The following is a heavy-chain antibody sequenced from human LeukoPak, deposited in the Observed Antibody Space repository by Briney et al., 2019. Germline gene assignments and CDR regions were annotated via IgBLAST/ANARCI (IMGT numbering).Heavy chain of an antibody. CDR1: GYTFTSYD. CDR2: MNPNSGNT. CDR3: ARARRADGYYFDY. V-gene: IGHV1-8*01. J-gene: IGHJ4*02. Sequence: ASVKVSCKASGYTFTSYDINWVRQATGQGLEWMGWMNPNSGNTGYAQKFQGRVTMTRNTSISTAYMELSSLRSEDTAGYYCARARRADGYYFDYWGQGTLVTVSS.